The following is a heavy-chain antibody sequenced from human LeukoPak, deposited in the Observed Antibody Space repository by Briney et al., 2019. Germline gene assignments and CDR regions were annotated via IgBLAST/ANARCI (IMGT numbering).Heavy chain of an antibody. CDR3: ARDWMASGYYDSSGPYGDWFDP. Sequence: SETLSLTCTVSGGSISSYYWSWIRQPPGKGLEWIGYIYYSGSTNYNPSLKSRVTISVDTSKNQFSLKLSSVTAADTAVYYCARDWMASGYYDSSGPYGDWFDPWGQGTLVTVSS. J-gene: IGHJ5*02. D-gene: IGHD3-22*01. CDR1: GGSISSYY. V-gene: IGHV4-59*01. CDR2: IYYSGST.